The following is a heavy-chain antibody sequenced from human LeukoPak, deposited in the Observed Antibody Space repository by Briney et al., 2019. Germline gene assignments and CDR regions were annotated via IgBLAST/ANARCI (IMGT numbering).Heavy chain of an antibody. V-gene: IGHV1-18*01. Sequence: GASVKVSCKASGYTFTSYGISWARQAPGQGLEWMGWISAYNGNTNYAQKLQGRVTMTTDASTNTAYMELRSLRSDDTAVYYCARELPAFGGVIWGQGTLVTVSS. D-gene: IGHD3-16*01. CDR1: GYTFTSYG. J-gene: IGHJ4*02. CDR3: ARELPAFGGVI. CDR2: ISAYNGNT.